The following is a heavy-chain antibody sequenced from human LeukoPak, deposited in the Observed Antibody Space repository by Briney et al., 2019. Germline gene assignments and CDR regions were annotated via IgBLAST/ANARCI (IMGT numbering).Heavy chain of an antibody. V-gene: IGHV4-31*03. CDR2: IYYTGST. Sequence: PSQTLSLTCTVSGDSIRSGGNYWSWARQYPGKGLEWIGYIYYTGSTNYNPSLKSRLTISLDTSKNQFSLKLTSVTAADTAAYYCARRVGKYPTYYFDYWGQGTLVTVSS. CDR3: ARRVGKYPTYYFDY. D-gene: IGHD1-1*01. CDR1: GDSIRSGGNY. J-gene: IGHJ4*02.